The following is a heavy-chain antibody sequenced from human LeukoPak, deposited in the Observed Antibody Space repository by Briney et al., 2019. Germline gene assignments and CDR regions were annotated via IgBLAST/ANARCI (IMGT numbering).Heavy chain of an antibody. J-gene: IGHJ6*03. Sequence: PSETLSLTCTVSDGSIRGHFWSWIRQPPGKGLEWIGYVYTSGSTNYTPSLKSRVTISIATSKTQSSLKLRSVTAADTAVYYCARHGYNYAYFMDVWGNGTTVTVSS. CDR2: VYTSGST. D-gene: IGHD5-24*01. V-gene: IGHV4-4*09. CDR3: ARHGYNYAYFMDV. CDR1: DGSIRGHF.